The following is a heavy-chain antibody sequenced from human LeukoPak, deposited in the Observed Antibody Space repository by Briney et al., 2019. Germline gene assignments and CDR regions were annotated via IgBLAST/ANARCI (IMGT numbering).Heavy chain of an antibody. V-gene: IGHV1-2*02. Sequence: GSVKVSCKASGYTFTGYYMHWVRQAPGQGLEWMGWINPNSGGTNYAQKFQGRVTMTRDTSISTAYMELGRLRSDDTAVYYCARSPSYYFPYFDYWGQGTLVTVSS. CDR3: ARSPSYYFPYFDY. D-gene: IGHD3/OR15-3a*01. CDR2: INPNSGGT. CDR1: GYTFTGYY. J-gene: IGHJ4*02.